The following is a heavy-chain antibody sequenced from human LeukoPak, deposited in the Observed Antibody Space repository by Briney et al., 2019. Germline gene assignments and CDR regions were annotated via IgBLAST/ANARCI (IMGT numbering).Heavy chain of an antibody. CDR2: IADDGNDK. Sequence: GGSLSLSCAASGFIFSSSAMHWVRQAPDKGLEWVAVIADDGNDKYYADSVKGRFIISRDNSKNTLYLQMNSLRTEDTALYYCATVDDLDAFGIWGQGTMVTVS. V-gene: IGHV3-30*04. D-gene: IGHD2-2*03. CDR1: GFIFSSSA. CDR3: ATVDDLDAFGI. J-gene: IGHJ3*02.